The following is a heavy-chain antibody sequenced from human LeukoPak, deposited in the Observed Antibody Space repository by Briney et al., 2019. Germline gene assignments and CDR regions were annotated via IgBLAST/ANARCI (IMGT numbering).Heavy chain of an antibody. CDR2: IRYDGSNK. J-gene: IGHJ4*02. CDR1: GFTFSSYG. V-gene: IGHV3-30*02. CDR3: AKGQELLYNYFDY. Sequence: PGGSLRLSCAASGFTFSSYGMHWVRQAPGKGLEWVTFIRYDGSNKYYADSMKGRFTISRDNSKNTLYLQMNSLRAEDTAVYYCAKGQELLYNYFDYWGQGTLVTVSS. D-gene: IGHD2-2*02.